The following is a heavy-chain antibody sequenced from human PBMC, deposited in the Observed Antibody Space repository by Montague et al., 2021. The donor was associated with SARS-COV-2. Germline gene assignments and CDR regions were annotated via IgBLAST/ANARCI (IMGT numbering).Heavy chain of an antibody. CDR2: IYTSGTT. D-gene: IGHD5-12*01. CDR1: GGSTRSGSYY. J-gene: IGHJ4*02. Sequence: TLSLTCTVSGGSTRSGSYYWSWIRQPAGKGLEWIGRIYTSGTTDYSFSLKSRVTISVDTSKNQFSLKLTSVTAADTAAYYCARAHSGSWAHLDNWGQGSLVTVSS. V-gene: IGHV4-61*02. CDR3: ARAHSGSWAHLDN.